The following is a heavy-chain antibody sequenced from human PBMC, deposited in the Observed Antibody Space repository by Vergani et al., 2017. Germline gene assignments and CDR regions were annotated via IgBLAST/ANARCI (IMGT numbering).Heavy chain of an antibody. CDR1: GFTFSSYG. CDR3: AKDSDFHSSSWYYRSDSYYFDY. D-gene: IGHD6-13*01. V-gene: IGHV3-30*02. J-gene: IGHJ4*02. Sequence: VQLLQSEGAVVQPGGSLRLSCVASGFTFSSYGMHWVRQAPGKGLEWVAFIRYDGSNKYYADSVKGRFTISRDNSKNTLYLQMNSLRAEDTAVYYCAKDSDFHSSSWYYRSDSYYFDYWGQGTLVTVSS. CDR2: IRYDGSNK.